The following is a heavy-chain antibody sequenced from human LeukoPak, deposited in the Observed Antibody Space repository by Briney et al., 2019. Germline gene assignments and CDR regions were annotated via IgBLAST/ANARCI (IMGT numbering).Heavy chain of an antibody. V-gene: IGHV1-18*01. CDR3: ARDDGDRLFYYYYYGMDV. CDR1: GYTFTSYG. Sequence: ASVKVSCKASGYTFTSYGISWVRQAPGQGLEWMGWISAYNGNTNYAQKLQGRVTMTTDTSTSTAYMELRSLRSDDTAVYHCARDDGDRLFYYYYYGMDVWGQGTTVTVSS. CDR2: ISAYNGNT. J-gene: IGHJ6*02. D-gene: IGHD4-17*01.